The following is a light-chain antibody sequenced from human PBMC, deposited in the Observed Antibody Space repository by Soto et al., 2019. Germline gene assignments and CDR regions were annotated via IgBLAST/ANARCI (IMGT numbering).Light chain of an antibody. Sequence: DIQMTQSPSILSASVGDRVTITCRASQSVNIWLAWYRQKPGKAPNLLIYDASTLQSGVPSRFSGSGAGTDFTLSISSLQPDDVANYYCQQYDSFPRAFGQGTRV. CDR2: DAS. V-gene: IGKV1-5*01. J-gene: IGKJ1*01. CDR3: QQYDSFPRA. CDR1: QSVNIW.